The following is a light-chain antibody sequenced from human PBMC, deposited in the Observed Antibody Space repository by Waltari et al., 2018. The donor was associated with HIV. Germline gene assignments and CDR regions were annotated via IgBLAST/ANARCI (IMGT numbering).Light chain of an antibody. V-gene: IGLV2-14*03. CDR3: CSYSDSGTIL. CDR1: SSAIGRFDY. J-gene: IGLJ2*01. Sequence: SALTQPASVSGSPGQSIPISCLGASSAIGRFDYVSWYQQHPDKAPKLILYDVTYRPSGVSGRFSGSRSGSMASLTISGLQPEDEADYFCCSYSDSGTILFGGGTRVTVL. CDR2: DVT.